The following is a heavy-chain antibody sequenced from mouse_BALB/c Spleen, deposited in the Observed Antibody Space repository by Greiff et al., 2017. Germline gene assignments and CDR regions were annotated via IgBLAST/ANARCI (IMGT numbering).Heavy chain of an antibody. CDR3: ARQDYGNYVGAMDY. V-gene: IGHV5-6*01. Sequence: EVKLVESGGDLVKPGGSLKLSCAASGFTFSSYGMSWVRQTPDKRLEWVATISSGGSYTYYQDSVKGRFTISRDNAKNTLYLQMSSLKSEDTAMYYCARQDYGNYVGAMDYWGQGTSVTVSS. J-gene: IGHJ4*01. CDR2: ISSGGSYT. CDR1: GFTFSSYG. D-gene: IGHD2-1*01.